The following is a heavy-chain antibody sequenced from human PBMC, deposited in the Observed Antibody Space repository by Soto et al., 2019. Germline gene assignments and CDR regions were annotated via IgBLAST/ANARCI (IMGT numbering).Heavy chain of an antibody. CDR1: GDSVSSNSAV. J-gene: IGHJ4*02. CDR3: ARGETVGGQVWVRAFAY. D-gene: IGHD3-16*01. V-gene: IGHV6-1*01. Sequence: SQTRSLTCAISGDSVSSNSAVWNWIRQSPSRGLEWLGRTFYRSKWHNEYALSVKSRITINSDTSKNHFSLQLNSVTPEDTAVYYCARGETVGGQVWVRAFAYWGQGTLVPVSS. CDR2: TFYRSKWHN.